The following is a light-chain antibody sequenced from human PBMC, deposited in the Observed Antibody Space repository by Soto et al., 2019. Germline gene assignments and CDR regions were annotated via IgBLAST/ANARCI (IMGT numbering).Light chain of an antibody. J-gene: IGKJ4*01. CDR3: QQLNSYPLA. CDR2: AAS. Sequence: DNQLNQSPSFMSASVGDRVAITCRASQGISSYLAWYQQKPGKAPKLLIYAASTLQSGVPSRFSGSGSGTEFTLTISSLQPEDFATYYCQQLNSYPLAFGGGTKVEIK. V-gene: IGKV1-9*01. CDR1: QGISSY.